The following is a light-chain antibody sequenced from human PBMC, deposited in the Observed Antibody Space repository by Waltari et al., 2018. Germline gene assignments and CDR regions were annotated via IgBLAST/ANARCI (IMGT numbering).Light chain of an antibody. CDR3: QHYVSLPAT. Sequence: ELVLTQSPGTLSLSPGERATLSCRASQSVTRSLAWYQQKPGQAPRLLIYGASIRATGIPDRFSGGGSGTDFSLTISRLEPEDFAMYYCQHYVSLPATFGQGTKVEIK. CDR2: GAS. J-gene: IGKJ1*01. V-gene: IGKV3-20*01. CDR1: QSVTRS.